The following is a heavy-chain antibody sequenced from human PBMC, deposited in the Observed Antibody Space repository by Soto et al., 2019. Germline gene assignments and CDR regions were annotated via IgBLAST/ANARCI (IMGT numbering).Heavy chain of an antibody. CDR3: ARDLXVYCGTDRYPLDV. CDR1: GGSISSSNW. D-gene: IGHD2-21*02. J-gene: IGHJ6*02. CDR2: IYHSGST. Sequence: TLSLTCAVSGGSISSSNWWSWVRQHQGKGMEWIGEIYHSGSTNYNTSLKSRVTISVDKSKNKFSLKLRTVTAAEEAVYYRARDLXVYCGTDRYPLDVWGQGTTVTVSS. V-gene: IGHV4-4*02.